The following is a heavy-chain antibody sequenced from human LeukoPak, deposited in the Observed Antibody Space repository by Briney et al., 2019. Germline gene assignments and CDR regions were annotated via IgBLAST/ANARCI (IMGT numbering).Heavy chain of an antibody. Sequence: GGSLRLPCAASGFAVSSNYMTWVRQAPGKGLEWVSVIYSGGTTYYADSVKGRFTISRDNSKNTLYLQMNSLRAEDTAVYYCARWDIVVVPAATPAAFDIWGQGTMVTVSS. CDR2: IYSGGTT. V-gene: IGHV3-66*01. CDR3: ARWDIVVVPAATPAAFDI. J-gene: IGHJ3*02. D-gene: IGHD2-2*01. CDR1: GFAVSSNY.